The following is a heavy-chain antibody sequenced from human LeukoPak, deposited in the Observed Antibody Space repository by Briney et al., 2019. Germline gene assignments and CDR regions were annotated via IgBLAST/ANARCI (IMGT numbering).Heavy chain of an antibody. Sequence: GTSVKVSCRASGFTFTSSAVQWVRQARGQRLEWIGWIVVGSGNTNYAQKFQERVTITRDMSTSTAYMELSSLRSEDTAVYYCAAILGPGGYRFDYWGQGTLVTVSS. V-gene: IGHV1-58*01. J-gene: IGHJ4*02. CDR3: AAILGPGGYRFDY. D-gene: IGHD5-12*01. CDR1: GFTFTSSA. CDR2: IVVGSGNT.